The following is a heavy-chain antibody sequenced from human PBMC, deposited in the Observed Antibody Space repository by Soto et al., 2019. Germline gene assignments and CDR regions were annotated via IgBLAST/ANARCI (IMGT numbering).Heavy chain of an antibody. J-gene: IGHJ4*02. CDR3: ANVRKWDGAHSYDY. D-gene: IGHD1-26*01. Sequence: QVTLKESGPVLVKPTETLTLTCAVSGFSPRDSKVGVTWIRQPPGKALEWLAHIFWNGEKSYSTSLERRLTISKDPSKGQVVLTMTNMDPVATATYFCANVRKWDGAHSYDYWGRGTLVTVSS. CDR2: IFWNGEK. CDR1: GFSPRDSKVG. V-gene: IGHV2-26*01.